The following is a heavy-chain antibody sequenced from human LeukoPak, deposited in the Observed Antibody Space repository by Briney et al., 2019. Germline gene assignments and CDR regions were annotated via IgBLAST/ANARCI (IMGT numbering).Heavy chain of an antibody. Sequence: SETLSLTCAVSGYSISSGYYWGWIRQPPGKGLEWIGSIYHSGSTYYNPSLKSRVTVSVDTSKSQFSLKLSSVTAADTAVYYCARRKSSGYYDWWGQGTLVTVSS. CDR3: ARRKSSGYYDW. CDR1: GYSISSGYY. CDR2: IYHSGST. V-gene: IGHV4-38-2*01. J-gene: IGHJ4*02. D-gene: IGHD3-22*01.